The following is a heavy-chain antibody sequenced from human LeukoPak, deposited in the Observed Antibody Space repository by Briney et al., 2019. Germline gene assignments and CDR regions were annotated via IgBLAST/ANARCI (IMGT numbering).Heavy chain of an antibody. CDR1: GFTFSSYG. Sequence: PGGSLRLSCAASGFTFSSYGMHWVRQAPGKGLEWVALMWYDGSNKYYADSVKGRLTISRDNSKNTLYLQMNSLRAEDTAVYYCAREGPRGNSQFDYWGQGTLVTVSS. CDR3: AREGPRGNSQFDY. J-gene: IGHJ4*02. CDR2: MWYDGSNK. D-gene: IGHD2/OR15-2a*01. V-gene: IGHV3-33*01.